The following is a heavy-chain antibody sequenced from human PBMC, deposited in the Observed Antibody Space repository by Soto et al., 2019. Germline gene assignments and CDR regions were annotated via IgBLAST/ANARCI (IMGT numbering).Heavy chain of an antibody. J-gene: IGHJ6*02. V-gene: IGHV4-31*03. D-gene: IGHD5-18*01. CDR2: IYYSGNT. CDR3: ARDRLMATAGTARHYFGLDV. CDR1: GGSIRSGGCY. Sequence: SETLSLTCTVSGGSIRSGGCYWSWVRQNPRRGLEWIGNIYYSGNTYYNPSLKSRLTISVDTSKNQFSLNLSSVTAADTAVYYCARDRLMATAGTARHYFGLDVWGQGTTVTVSS.